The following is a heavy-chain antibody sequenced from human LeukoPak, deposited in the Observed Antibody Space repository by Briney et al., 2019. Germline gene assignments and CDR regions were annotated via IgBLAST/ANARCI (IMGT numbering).Heavy chain of an antibody. Sequence: GSLRLSCAASGFTFSSYGMHWVRQAPGKGLEWVAVIWYDGSNKYYADSVKGRFTISRDNSKNTLYLQMNSLRAEDTAVYYCAKGLDRFNKIDYWGQGTLVTVSS. D-gene: IGHD1-14*01. CDR1: GFTFSSYG. V-gene: IGHV3-33*06. CDR2: IWYDGSNK. J-gene: IGHJ4*02. CDR3: AKGLDRFNKIDY.